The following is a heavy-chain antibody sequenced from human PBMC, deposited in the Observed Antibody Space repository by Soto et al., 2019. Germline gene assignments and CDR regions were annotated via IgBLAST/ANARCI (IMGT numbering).Heavy chain of an antibody. CDR2: ISYDGSNK. D-gene: IGHD3-22*01. Sequence: PGGSLRLSCAASGFTFSSYGMHWVRQAPGKGLEWVAVISYDGSNKYYADSVKGRFTISRDNSKSTLYLQMNSLRAEDTAVYYCAKDRRLFYYDSSGYGMDVWGQGTTVTVSS. V-gene: IGHV3-30*18. CDR3: AKDRRLFYYDSSGYGMDV. CDR1: GFTFSSYG. J-gene: IGHJ6*02.